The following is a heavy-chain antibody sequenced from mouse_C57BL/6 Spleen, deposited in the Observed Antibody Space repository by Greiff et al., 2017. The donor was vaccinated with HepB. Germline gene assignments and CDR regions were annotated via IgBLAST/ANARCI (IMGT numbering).Heavy chain of an antibody. V-gene: IGHV1-61*01. CDR2: IYPSDSET. CDR3: ARDYYGSGFAY. CDR1: GYTFTSYW. D-gene: IGHD1-1*01. J-gene: IGHJ3*01. Sequence: VQLQQPGAELVRPGSSVKLSCKASGYTFTSYWMDWVKQRPGQGLEWIGNIYPSDSETHYNQKFKDKATLTVDKSSSTAYMQLSSLTSEDSAVYYCARDYYGSGFAYWGQGTLVTVSA.